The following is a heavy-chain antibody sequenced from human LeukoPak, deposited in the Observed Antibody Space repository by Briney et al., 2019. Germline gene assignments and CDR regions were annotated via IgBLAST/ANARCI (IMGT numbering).Heavy chain of an antibody. CDR2: ISSSSSSI. D-gene: IGHD2-2*01. V-gene: IGHV3-48*04. Sequence: QPGGSLRLSCAASGFTFSTYTMNWVRQAPGKGLEWVSYISSSSSSIYYADSAKGRFTISRDNSKNSLYLQMNSLRAEDTALYYCAKDMSPSSGFDYWGQGTLVTVSS. CDR3: AKDMSPSSGFDY. CDR1: GFTFSTYT. J-gene: IGHJ4*02.